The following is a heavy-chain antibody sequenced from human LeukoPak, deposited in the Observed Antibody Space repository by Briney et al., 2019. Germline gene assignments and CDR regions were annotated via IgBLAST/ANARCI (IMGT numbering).Heavy chain of an antibody. D-gene: IGHD4-23*01. Sequence: ASVKVSCKASGYTFTSYYMHWVRQAPGQGLEWMGIINPSGGSTSYAQKFQGRVTMTRDTSTSTVYMELSSLRSEDTAVYYCARGRSDYGGDFYFDYWGQGTLVTVSS. CDR3: ARGRSDYGGDFYFDY. CDR2: INPSGGST. CDR1: GYTFTSYY. V-gene: IGHV1-46*01. J-gene: IGHJ4*02.